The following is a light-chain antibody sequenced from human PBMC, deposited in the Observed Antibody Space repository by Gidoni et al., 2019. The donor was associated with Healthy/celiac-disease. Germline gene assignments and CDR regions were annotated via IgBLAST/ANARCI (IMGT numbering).Light chain of an antibody. V-gene: IGLV2-23*02. CDR2: EVS. J-gene: IGLJ2*01. Sequence: QSALTEPASESGSPGQSITSSCTGTSSDVGSYNLVSWYHQHPGKAPKLMIYEVSKRPSGVSNRFSGSKSGNTTSLTISGLQAEDEADYYCCSYAGSSTLVFGGGTKLTVL. CDR1: SSDVGSYNL. CDR3: CSYAGSSTLV.